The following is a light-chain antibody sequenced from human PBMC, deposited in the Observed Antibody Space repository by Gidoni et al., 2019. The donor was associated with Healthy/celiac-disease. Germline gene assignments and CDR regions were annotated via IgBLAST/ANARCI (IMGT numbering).Light chain of an antibody. CDR1: SSDVCGYNY. CDR2: EVS. J-gene: IGLJ1*01. CDR3: SSYTSSSTPYYV. V-gene: IGLV2-14*01. Sequence: QSALTQPASVSGSPGQSITISCTGTSSDVCGYNYVSCYQQHPGKAPKLMIYEVSDRPSGVSNRFSGSKSGNTASLTISGLQAEDEADYYCSSYTSSSTPYYVFGTGTKVTVL.